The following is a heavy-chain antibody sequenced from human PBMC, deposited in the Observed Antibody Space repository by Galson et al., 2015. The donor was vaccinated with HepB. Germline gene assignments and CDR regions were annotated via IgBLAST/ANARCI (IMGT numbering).Heavy chain of an antibody. J-gene: IGHJ4*02. CDR1: GASIRSYY. D-gene: IGHD1-26*01. CDR3: ARVRRGGYHLDY. CDR2: IYYSGNN. Sequence: ETLSLTCSVSGASIRSYYWTWIRQPPGKGLEWIGYIYYSGNNTYNPSLKSRVTISVDTSKNQFSLELSSVSAADTAVYYCARVRRGGYHLDYWGQGTLVTVSS. V-gene: IGHV4-59*01.